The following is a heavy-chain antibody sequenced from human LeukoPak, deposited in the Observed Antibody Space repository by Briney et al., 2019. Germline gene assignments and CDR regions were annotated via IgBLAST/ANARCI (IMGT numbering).Heavy chain of an antibody. D-gene: IGHD2-2*01. CDR2: ISQDGSVK. V-gene: IGHV3-7*03. CDR3: ARAGNAYLYYFDY. J-gene: IGHJ4*02. CDR1: GFTFRTYW. Sequence: GGSLRHSCAASGFTFRTYWMTWVRQAPGKGLEWVANISQDGSVKYYVDSVRGRFTISRDNAKNSLYLQMSSLRAEDTALYYCARAGNAYLYYFDYWGQGTLVTVSS.